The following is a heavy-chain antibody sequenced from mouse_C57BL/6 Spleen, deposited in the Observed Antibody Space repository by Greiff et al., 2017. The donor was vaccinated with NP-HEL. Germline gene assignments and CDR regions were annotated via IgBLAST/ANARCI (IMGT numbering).Heavy chain of an antibody. CDR1: GYTFTSYW. V-gene: IGHV1-55*01. CDR3: ARRRGNYGYFDV. J-gene: IGHJ1*03. CDR2: IYPGSGST. Sequence: QVQLQQPGAELVKPGASVKMSCKASGYTFTSYWITWVKQRPGQGLEWIGDIYPGSGSTNYNEKFKSKATLTVDTSSSSAYMQLSSLTSEDSAVYYCARRRGNYGYFDVWGTGTTVTVSS. D-gene: IGHD2-1*01.